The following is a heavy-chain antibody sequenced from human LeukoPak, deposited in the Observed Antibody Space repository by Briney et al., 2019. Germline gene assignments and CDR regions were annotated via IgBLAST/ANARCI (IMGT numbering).Heavy chain of an antibody. CDR2: FDPENGEI. V-gene: IGHV1-24*01. D-gene: IGHD3-10*01. J-gene: IGHJ4*02. Sequence: GASVKVSCKVSGYTFSELFMYWVRLAPGRGLEWVGTFDPENGEIIYAQRFQGSVTMTEDTSTETAYMELSSLTSEDTAVYYCATDGSGTYSLDCWGQGTLLTVTS. CDR3: ATDGSGTYSLDC. CDR1: GYTFSELF.